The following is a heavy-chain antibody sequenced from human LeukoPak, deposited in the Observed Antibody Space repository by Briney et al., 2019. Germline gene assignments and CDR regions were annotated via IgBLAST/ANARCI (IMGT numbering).Heavy chain of an antibody. D-gene: IGHD3-22*01. V-gene: IGHV3-21*01. CDR1: GFTFSSYS. CDR3: ARIPQYYYDSSGYYY. J-gene: IGHJ4*02. Sequence: PGGSLRLSCAASGFTFSSYSMNWVRQAPGKGLEWVSSISSSSSYIYYADSVKGRFTISRDNAKNSLYLQMNSQRAEDTAVYYCARIPQYYYDSSGYYYWGQGTLVTVSS. CDR2: ISSSSSYI.